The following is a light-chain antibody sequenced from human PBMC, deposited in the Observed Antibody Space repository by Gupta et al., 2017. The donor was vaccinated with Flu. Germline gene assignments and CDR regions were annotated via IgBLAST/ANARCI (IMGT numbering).Light chain of an antibody. Sequence: QSVLTQPPSASGTPGQRVTISCSGSSSNIGSSTVSWYQHVPGTAPKLLIYTNNQRPSGVPDRFSGSKSDTSASLAISGLQSEDEADYYCATWDASLNGYVFGTATKVTVL. CDR1: SSNIGSST. CDR3: ATWDASLNGYV. CDR2: TNN. J-gene: IGLJ1*01. V-gene: IGLV1-44*01.